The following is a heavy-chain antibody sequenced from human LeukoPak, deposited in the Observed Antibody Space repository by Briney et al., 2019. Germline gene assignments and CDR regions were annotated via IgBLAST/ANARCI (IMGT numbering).Heavy chain of an antibody. CDR2: ISYDGSNK. D-gene: IGHD1-26*01. V-gene: IGHV3-30-3*01. CDR1: GFTFSSYA. Sequence: QPGGSLRLSCAASGFTFSSYAMHWVRQAPGKGLEWVAVISYDGSNKYYADSVKGRFTISRDNSKNTLYLQMNSLRAEDTAVCYCARGVRIVGARGYYYYYGMDVWGQGTTVTVSS. CDR3: ARGVRIVGARGYYYYYGMDV. J-gene: IGHJ6*02.